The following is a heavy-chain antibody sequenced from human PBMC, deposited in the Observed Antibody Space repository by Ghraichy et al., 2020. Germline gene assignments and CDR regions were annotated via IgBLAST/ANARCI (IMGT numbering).Heavy chain of an antibody. CDR1: GFTFSSYS. CDR2: ISSSSSYI. V-gene: IGHV3-21*01. Sequence: GGSLRLSCAASGFTFSSYSMNWVRQAPGKGLEWVSSISSSSSYIYYADSVKGRFTISRDNAKNSLYLQMNSLRAEDTAVYYCARDHSSGWYGYYYYYMDVWGKGTTVTVSS. D-gene: IGHD6-19*01. CDR3: ARDHSSGWYGYYYYYMDV. J-gene: IGHJ6*03.